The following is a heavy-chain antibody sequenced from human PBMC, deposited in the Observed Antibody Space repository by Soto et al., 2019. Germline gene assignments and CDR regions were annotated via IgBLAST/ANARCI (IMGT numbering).Heavy chain of an antibody. CDR3: ARAYGSGRRRFDP. CDR1: GYTFTSYY. D-gene: IGHD3-10*01. Sequence: ASVKVACKASGYTFTSYYMHWVRQAPGQGLEWMGIINPSGGSTSYAQKFQGRVTMTRDTSTSTVYMELSSLRSEDTAVYYCARAYGSGRRRFDPWGQGTLVTVSS. J-gene: IGHJ5*02. CDR2: INPSGGST. V-gene: IGHV1-46*01.